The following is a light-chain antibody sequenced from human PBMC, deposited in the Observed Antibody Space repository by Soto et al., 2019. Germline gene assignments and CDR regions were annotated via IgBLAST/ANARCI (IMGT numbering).Light chain of an antibody. J-gene: IGKJ1*01. V-gene: IGKV3-15*01. CDR3: QQYDDWPPWT. CDR1: QSVHSR. CDR2: GAS. Sequence: IVMTHSPAALSVSAWDPATLSGGASQSVHSRLAWYQQKPGQAPRLLIYGASTRATGTPPRFRGSGSGTEFTLTISSLQSEDSAVYYCQQYDDWPPWTFGPGTKVDTK.